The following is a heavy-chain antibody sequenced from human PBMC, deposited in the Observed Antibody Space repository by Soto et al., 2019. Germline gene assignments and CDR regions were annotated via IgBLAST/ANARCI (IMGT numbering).Heavy chain of an antibody. V-gene: IGHV2-5*02. CDR1: GFSLSTSGVG. CDR2: IYWDDDK. CDR3: AHTISWGLRYWENWFDP. Sequence: GSGPTLVNPTQTLTLTCTFSGFSLSTSGVGVGWIRQPPGKALEWLALIYWDDDKRYSPSLKSRLTITKDTSKNQVVLTMTNMDPVDTATYYCAHTISWGLRYWENWFDPWGQGTLVTVSS. J-gene: IGHJ5*02. D-gene: IGHD3-9*01.